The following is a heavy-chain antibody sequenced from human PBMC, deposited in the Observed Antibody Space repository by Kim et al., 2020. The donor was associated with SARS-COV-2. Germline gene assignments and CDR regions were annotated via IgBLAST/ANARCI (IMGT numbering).Heavy chain of an antibody. D-gene: IGHD6-13*01. CDR3: ARTPRESSSWFFDY. J-gene: IGHJ4*02. Sequence: YTPALKSRVTISVDTSKDPFSLKLSSVTAADTAVYYCARTPRESSSWFFDYWGQGTLVTVSS. V-gene: IGHV4-39*01.